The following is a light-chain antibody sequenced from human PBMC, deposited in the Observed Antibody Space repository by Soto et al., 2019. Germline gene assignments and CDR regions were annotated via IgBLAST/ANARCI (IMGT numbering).Light chain of an antibody. Sequence: QSALTQPPSVSGTPGQRVTMSCSGSRSNIERNSVNWFQQFPGKAPKLLIIFSDRRPSGVPDRFSASKSGTSASLAISGLLSEDEADYYYASWDDSLNVWMFGGGTKVTVL. CDR3: ASWDDSLNVWM. CDR1: RSNIERNS. V-gene: IGLV1-44*01. J-gene: IGLJ3*02. CDR2: FSD.